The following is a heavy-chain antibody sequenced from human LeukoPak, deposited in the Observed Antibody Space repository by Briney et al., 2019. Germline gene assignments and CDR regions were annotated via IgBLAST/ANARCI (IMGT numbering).Heavy chain of an antibody. CDR2: INPNSGGT. V-gene: IGHV1-2*06. D-gene: IGHD3-22*01. J-gene: IGHJ4*02. CDR3: ARERITMIVTHPPLPKNFDY. CDR1: GYTFTGYY. Sequence: ASVKVSCKAPGYTFTGYYMHWVRQAPGQGLEWMGRINPNSGGTNYAQKFQGRVTMTRDTSISTAYMELSRLRSDDTAVYYCARERITMIVTHPPLPKNFDYWGQGTLVTVSS.